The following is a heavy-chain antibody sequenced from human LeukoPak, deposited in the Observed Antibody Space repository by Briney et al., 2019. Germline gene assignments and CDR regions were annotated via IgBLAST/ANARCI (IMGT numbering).Heavy chain of an antibody. D-gene: IGHD2-15*01. J-gene: IGHJ6*02. CDR3: AKALTGEDYGMDV. Sequence: PGVSLRLSCAASGFTLRSYAMSWVRQARGKGLDWVSVIAGSGGGTYYADSVKGRFTISRDTSKNTLYLQMNSLRAEDTAVYYCAKALTGEDYGMDVWGQGTTVTVSS. CDR2: IAGSGGGT. V-gene: IGHV3-23*01. CDR1: GFTLRSYA.